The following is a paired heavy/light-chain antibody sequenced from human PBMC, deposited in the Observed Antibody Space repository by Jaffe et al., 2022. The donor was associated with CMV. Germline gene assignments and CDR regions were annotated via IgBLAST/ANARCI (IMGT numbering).Heavy chain of an antibody. CDR1: GFTFSSYA. D-gene: IGHD6-13*01. CDR2: ISDNGGNT. J-gene: IGHJ4*02. V-gene: IGHV3-23*04. CDR3: AKEFAGRGTPYLDH. Sequence: EVQLVESGGGLVQPGGSLRLSCAASGFTFSSYAMSWVRQAPGRGLEWVSGISDNGGNTYYADSVKGRFTISRDKSKNTLYLQMNSLRAEDTALYYCAKEFAGRGTPYLDHWGQGTLVTVSS.
Light chain of an antibody. CDR2: DAS. J-gene: IGKJ3*01. CDR1: QSVGSY. V-gene: IGKV3-11*01. Sequence: EIVLTQSPATLSLSPGERATLSCRASQSVGSYLAWYQQKPGQAPRLLIYDASNRATGIPARFSGSGSGTDFTLTISSLEPEDFALYYCQQHSSRVTFGPGTKVDVK. CDR3: QQHSSRVT.